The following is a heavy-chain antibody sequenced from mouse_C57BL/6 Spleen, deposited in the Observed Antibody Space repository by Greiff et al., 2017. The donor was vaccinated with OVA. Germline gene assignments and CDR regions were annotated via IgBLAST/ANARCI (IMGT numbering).Heavy chain of an antibody. Sequence: VQLQQPGAELVRPGSSVKLSCKASGYTFTSYWMHWVKQRPIQGLEWIGNIDPSDSETHYNQKFKDKATLTVDKSSSTAYMQLSSLTSEDSAVYYCARDSRYAMDYWGQGTSVTVSS. CDR2: IDPSDSET. CDR1: GYTFTSYW. D-gene: IGHD2-12*01. CDR3: ARDSRYAMDY. J-gene: IGHJ4*01. V-gene: IGHV1-52*01.